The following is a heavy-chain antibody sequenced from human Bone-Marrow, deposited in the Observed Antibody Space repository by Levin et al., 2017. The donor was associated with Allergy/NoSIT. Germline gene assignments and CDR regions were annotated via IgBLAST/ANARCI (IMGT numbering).Heavy chain of an antibody. D-gene: IGHD3-16*01. J-gene: IGHJ4*02. CDR2: ITGTAGST. Sequence: ASVKVSCAASGFTFSSYAMHWVRQTPGKGLEWVSGITGTAGSTNYADSVKGRFAISRDNFNNTLFLQMNRLTAADTAVYYCAKVGRYGDAYPSFDSWGQGTLVTVSS. CDR3: AKVGRYGDAYPSFDS. V-gene: IGHV3-23*01. CDR1: GFTFSSYA.